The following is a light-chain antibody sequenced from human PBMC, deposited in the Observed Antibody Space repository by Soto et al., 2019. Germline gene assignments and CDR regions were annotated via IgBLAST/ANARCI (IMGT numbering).Light chain of an antibody. CDR2: WAS. CDR3: QQHYSTPLT. V-gene: IGKV4-1*01. J-gene: IGKJ4*01. CDR1: QSVLFSSNNLNY. Sequence: DIVLTQSPDSLAVSLGARATINCKSSQSVLFSSNNLNYLAWYQQKPGQPPKLLIYWASTRDSGVPDRFSGSGSETNFTLIINSLQAEDVAVYYCQQHYSTPLTFGGGTNVEIK.